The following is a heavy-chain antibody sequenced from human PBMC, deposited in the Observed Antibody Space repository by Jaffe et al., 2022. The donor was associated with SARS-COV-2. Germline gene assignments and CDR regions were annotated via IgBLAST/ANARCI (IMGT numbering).Heavy chain of an antibody. V-gene: IGHV4-4*02. CDR1: GGSINSNNYW. J-gene: IGHJ6*02. CDR3: ARDPSGGYYGLDV. D-gene: IGHD6-6*01. Sequence: QVQLQESGPGLVKPSGTLSLTCSVSGGSINSNNYWWSWVRQPPEKGLEWIGEIYQSGSTHYNPSLQSRVTISIDKSKNQFSLNLTSVTAADTAVYYCARDPSGGYYGLDVWGQGTTVTVSS. CDR2: IYQSGST.